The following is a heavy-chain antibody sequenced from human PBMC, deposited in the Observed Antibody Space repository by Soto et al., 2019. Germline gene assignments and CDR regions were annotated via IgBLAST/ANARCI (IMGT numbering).Heavy chain of an antibody. CDR3: ATVGRSAFDI. D-gene: IGHD2-15*01. CDR2: FDPEDGET. V-gene: IGHV1-24*01. CDR1: GNTPTGLF. Sequence: GAPVKVSCKVFGNTPTGLFLHWVRQAPGKGLEWMGGFDPEDGETIYAQKFLGRVTMTEDTSTDTAYMELSSLRSEDTAVYYCATVGRSAFDIWGQGTMVTVSS. J-gene: IGHJ3*02.